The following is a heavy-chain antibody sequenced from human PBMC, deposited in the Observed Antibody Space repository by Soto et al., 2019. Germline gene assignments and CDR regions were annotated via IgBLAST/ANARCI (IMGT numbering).Heavy chain of an antibody. D-gene: IGHD3-22*01. CDR3: AKVLGGHYYLIDY. V-gene: IGHV3-23*01. CDR2: ISGSGGST. J-gene: IGHJ4*02. CDR1: GFIFSNYA. Sequence: PGGSLRLSCAASGFIFSNYAMSWVRQAPGTGLEWISAISGSGGSTYYADSVKGRFTISRDSSKNTLYLQMSSLRAEDTALYYCAKVLGGHYYLIDYWGQGTLVTVSS.